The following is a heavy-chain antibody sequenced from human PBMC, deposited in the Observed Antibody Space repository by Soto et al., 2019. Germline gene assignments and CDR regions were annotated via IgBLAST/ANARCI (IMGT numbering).Heavy chain of an antibody. D-gene: IGHD6-6*01. CDR2: IYHSGST. V-gene: IGHV4-4*02. CDR1: GGSISSSNW. Sequence: TSETLSLTCAVSGGSISSSNWWSWVRQPPGKGLEWIGEIYHSGSTNYNPSLKSRVTISVDKSKNQFSLKLSSVTAADTAVYYCARDVEYSSSSGAFDIWGQGTMVTVSS. CDR3: ARDVEYSSSSGAFDI. J-gene: IGHJ3*02.